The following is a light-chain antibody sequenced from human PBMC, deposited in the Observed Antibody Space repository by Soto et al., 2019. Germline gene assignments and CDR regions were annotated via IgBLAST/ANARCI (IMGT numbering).Light chain of an antibody. V-gene: IGKV1-13*02. CDR3: QQAYSCPCT. CDR2: DAS. CDR1: QDLSRA. J-gene: IGKJ3*01. Sequence: AIQLTQSPSSLSASVGDRVTITCRVSQDLSRALVWYQQKPGSAPSLLIYDASTLESGVPSRFSGSGSGTDFILKLSSLQPEDVATDYRQQAYSCPCTFGPGTKVDL.